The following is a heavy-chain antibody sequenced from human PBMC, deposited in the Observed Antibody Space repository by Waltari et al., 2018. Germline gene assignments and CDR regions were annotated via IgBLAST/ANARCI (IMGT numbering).Heavy chain of an antibody. D-gene: IGHD1-1*01. CDR3: ARDRREDNNSVRWLDP. CDR1: GYMFRNFG. CDR2: ISAYNGNT. V-gene: IGHV1-18*01. Sequence: QIQLVQSGGEVKKPGPSVNVSCKASGYMFRNFGIFWVRQAPGQGLEYMGWISAYNGNTNYAQNFQGRLTLTTDTSASTAYMELSSLTSDDTAVYFWARDRREDNNSVRWLDPWGQGTLVTVSS. J-gene: IGHJ5*02.